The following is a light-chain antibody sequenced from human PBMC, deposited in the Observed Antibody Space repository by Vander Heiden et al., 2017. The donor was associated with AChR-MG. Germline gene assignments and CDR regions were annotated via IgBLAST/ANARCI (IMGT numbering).Light chain of an antibody. CDR1: QDIRNY. Sequence: DIQMTQSPSSLSASVGDRVTITCQASQDIRNYLNWYQQKSGKAPKLLIYDASILETGVPSRFRGSGYGTDFTFTIRSLQPEDIATYYCQHYYKVPALTFGGGTKVEIK. CDR3: QHYYKVPALT. CDR2: DAS. J-gene: IGKJ4*01. V-gene: IGKV1-33*01.